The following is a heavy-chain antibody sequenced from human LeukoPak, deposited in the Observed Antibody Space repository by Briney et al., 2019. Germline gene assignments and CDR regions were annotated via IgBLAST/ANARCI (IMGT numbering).Heavy chain of an antibody. CDR2: INPKDGGT. CDR1: GYTLIDYY. D-gene: IGHD4-11*01. V-gene: IGHV1-2*02. CDR3: AXDRPHQQLMP. J-gene: IGHJ5*02. Sequence: ASVKVSCKASGYTLIDYYMHWVRQAPGQGLEWMGYINPKDGGTKYAQRFQDRVTMTRGTSINTAYMELSSLRSDDTAVYYCAXDRPHQQLMPWGQGTLVTVSS.